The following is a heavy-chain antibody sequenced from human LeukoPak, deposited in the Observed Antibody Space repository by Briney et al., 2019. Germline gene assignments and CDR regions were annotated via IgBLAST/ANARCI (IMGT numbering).Heavy chain of an antibody. CDR1: GGSITGYH. J-gene: IGHJ3*02. CDR2: IYSSETT. CDR3: ARRNDFDI. V-gene: IGHV4-4*08. Sequence: SETLSLTCTVSGGSITGYHWSWTRQPPGKGLEWIGYIYSSETTNYKSSLKSRVTISADTSKNQFSLKLTSVTAADTAIYYCARRNDFDIWGQGTMVTVSS.